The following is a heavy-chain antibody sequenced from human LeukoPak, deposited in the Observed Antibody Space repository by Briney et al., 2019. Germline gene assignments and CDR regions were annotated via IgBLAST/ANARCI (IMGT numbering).Heavy chain of an antibody. Sequence: SETLSLTCTVSGGSISSYYWSWIRQPAGKGLEWIGYIYYSGSTNYNPSLKSRVTISVDTSKNQFSLKLSSVTAEDTAVYYCASTFSSSSSPTWFDPWGQGTLVTVSS. V-gene: IGHV4-59*01. D-gene: IGHD6-6*01. CDR2: IYYSGST. CDR1: GGSISSYY. J-gene: IGHJ5*02. CDR3: ASTFSSSSSPTWFDP.